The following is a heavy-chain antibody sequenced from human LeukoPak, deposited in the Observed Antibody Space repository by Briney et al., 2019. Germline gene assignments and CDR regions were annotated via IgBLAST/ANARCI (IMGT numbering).Heavy chain of an antibody. CDR2: ISGSGGST. Sequence: GGSLRLSCAASGFTFSSYSMNWVRQAPGKGLEWVSAISGSGGSTYYADSVKGRFTISRDNSKNTLYLQMNSLRAEDTAVYYCAKLGYGLDYFDYWGQGTLVTVSS. V-gene: IGHV3-23*01. J-gene: IGHJ4*02. CDR3: AKLGYGLDYFDY. CDR1: GFTFSSYS. D-gene: IGHD5-18*01.